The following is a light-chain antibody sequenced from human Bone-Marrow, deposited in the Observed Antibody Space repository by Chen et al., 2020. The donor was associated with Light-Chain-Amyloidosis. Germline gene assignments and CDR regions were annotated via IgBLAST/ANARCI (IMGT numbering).Light chain of an antibody. Sequence: SYVLTQPSSVSVAPGQTATNACGGNNIGTPSVHWYQQTPGQAPLLAVYDDRDRPSGIPERLSGSNSGNTATLTISRVEAGDEADYYCQVWDRSSERPVFGGGTKLTVL. CDR3: QVWDRSSERPV. V-gene: IGLV3-21*02. CDR1: NIGTPS. J-gene: IGLJ3*02. CDR2: DDR.